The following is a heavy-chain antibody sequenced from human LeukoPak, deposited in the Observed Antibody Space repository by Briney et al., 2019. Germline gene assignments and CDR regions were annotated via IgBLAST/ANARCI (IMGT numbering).Heavy chain of an antibody. CDR2: ISGSGGNT. CDR3: AKDLVGMATFDY. Sequence: GGSLRLSCAASGFTFSSYALSWVRQAPGKGLEWVSVISGSGGNTYYADSVKGRFTISRDNSKNTLYLQMNSLRAEDTAVYYCAKDLVGMATFDYWGQGTLVTVSS. V-gene: IGHV3-23*01. J-gene: IGHJ4*02. CDR1: GFTFSSYA. D-gene: IGHD5-24*01.